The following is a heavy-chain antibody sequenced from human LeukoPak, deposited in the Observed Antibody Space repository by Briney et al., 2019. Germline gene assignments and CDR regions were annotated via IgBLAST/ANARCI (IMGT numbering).Heavy chain of an antibody. J-gene: IGHJ3*02. CDR3: ARLPDCSSTSCLKGAFDI. V-gene: IGHV4-59*08. CDR1: GGSISSYY. Sequence: SETLSLTCTVSGGSISSYYWSWIRQPPGKGLEWIGYIYYSGSTNYNPSLKSRVTISVDTSKNQFSLKLSSVTAADTAVYYCARLPDCSSTSCLKGAFDIWGQGTMVTVSP. D-gene: IGHD2-2*01. CDR2: IYYSGST.